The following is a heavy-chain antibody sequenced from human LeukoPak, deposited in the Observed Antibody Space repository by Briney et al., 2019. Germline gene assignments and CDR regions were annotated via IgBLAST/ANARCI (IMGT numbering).Heavy chain of an antibody. V-gene: IGHV4-4*07. Sequence: GSTNYNPSLKSRVTMSVGTSKNQFSLRLSSVTAADTAVYYCTREGSASYWGQGILVTVSS. D-gene: IGHD3-10*01. J-gene: IGHJ4*02. CDR2: GST. CDR3: TREGSASY.